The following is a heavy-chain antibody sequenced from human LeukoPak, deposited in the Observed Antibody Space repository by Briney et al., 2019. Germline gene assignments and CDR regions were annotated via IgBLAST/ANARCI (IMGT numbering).Heavy chain of an antibody. CDR2: INHSGST. CDR3: ARGKVRGVIKWKYYFDY. Sequence: SETLSFNCAVYGGSFSGYYWSWLRQPPGKGLEWIGEINHSGSTNYNPSLKSRVTISVDTSKNQFSLKLSSVTAADTAVYYCARGKVRGVIKWKYYFDYWGQGTLVTVSS. CDR1: GGSFSGYY. V-gene: IGHV4-34*01. J-gene: IGHJ4*02. D-gene: IGHD3-10*01.